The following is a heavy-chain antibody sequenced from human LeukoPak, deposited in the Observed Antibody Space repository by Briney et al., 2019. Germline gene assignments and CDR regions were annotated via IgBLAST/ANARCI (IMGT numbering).Heavy chain of an antibody. Sequence: SETLSLTCTVSGGSISSSSYYWGWIRQPPGKGLEWIGSMYLSGTTHYNPSLKSRVTISVDKSENQFSLKVMFVTAADSAIYFCAKTDYGHYSGFEVWGQGIMVTVSS. CDR1: GGSISSSSYY. J-gene: IGHJ3*01. V-gene: IGHV4-39*07. D-gene: IGHD4-17*01. CDR3: AKTDYGHYSGFEV. CDR2: MYLSGTT.